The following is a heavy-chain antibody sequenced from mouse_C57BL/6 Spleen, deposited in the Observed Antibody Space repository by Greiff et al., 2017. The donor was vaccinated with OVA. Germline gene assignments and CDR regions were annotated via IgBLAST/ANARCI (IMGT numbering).Heavy chain of an antibody. D-gene: IGHD1-1*01. J-gene: IGHJ2*01. CDR3: ARETVVVDY. Sequence: EVKLQESGPGLVKPSQSLSLTCSVTGYSITSGYYWNWIRQFPGNKLEWMGYISYDGSNNYNPSLKNRISITRDTSKNQFFLKLNSVTTEDTATYYCARETVVVDYWGQGTTLTVSS. CDR1: GYSITSGYY. CDR2: ISYDGSN. V-gene: IGHV3-6*01.